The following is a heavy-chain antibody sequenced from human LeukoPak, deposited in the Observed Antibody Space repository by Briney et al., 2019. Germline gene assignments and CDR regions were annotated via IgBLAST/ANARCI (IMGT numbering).Heavy chain of an antibody. Sequence: GGSLRLSCAASGFIFSDYYMTWIRQAPGKGLEWLSYISGSGSDTNYADSVKGRFTTSRDNAKNSLYLQMNSLRAEDAAVYYCARGGIGSFDSWGQGTRVTVSS. V-gene: IGHV3-11*06. CDR2: ISGSGSDT. J-gene: IGHJ4*02. CDR3: ARGGIGSFDS. CDR1: GFIFSDYY. D-gene: IGHD6-13*01.